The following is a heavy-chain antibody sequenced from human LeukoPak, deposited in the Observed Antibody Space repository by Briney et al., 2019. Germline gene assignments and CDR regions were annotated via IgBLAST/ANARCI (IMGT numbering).Heavy chain of an antibody. CDR2: IYYSGNT. CDR3: ARGDYYYDSTDLGAFDI. CDR1: GGSISRSNYY. D-gene: IGHD3-22*01. J-gene: IGHJ3*02. Sequence: SETLSLTCIVSGGSISRSNYYWGWIRQSTGKGLEWIGSIYYSGNTYYNPSLKSRVTISVDTSKNQFSQKLSSVTAADTAVYYCARGDYYYDSTDLGAFDIWGQGTMVTVSS. V-gene: IGHV4-39*01.